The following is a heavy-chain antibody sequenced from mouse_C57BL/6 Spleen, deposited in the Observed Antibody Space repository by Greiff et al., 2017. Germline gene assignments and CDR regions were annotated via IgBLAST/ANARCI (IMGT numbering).Heavy chain of an antibody. V-gene: IGHV5-17*01. Sequence: EVKLMASGGGLVKPGGSLKLSCAASGFTFSDYGMHWVRQAPEKGLEWVAYISSGSSTIYYADTVKGRFTISRDNAKNTLFLQMTSLRSEDTAMYYCARRWLLYYAMDYWGQGTSGTVSS. CDR3: ARRWLLYYAMDY. D-gene: IGHD2-3*01. CDR2: ISSGSSTI. CDR1: GFTFSDYG. J-gene: IGHJ4*01.